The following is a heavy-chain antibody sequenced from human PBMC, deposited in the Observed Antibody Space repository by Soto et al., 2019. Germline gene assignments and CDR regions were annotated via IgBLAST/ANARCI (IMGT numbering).Heavy chain of an antibody. CDR3: ARVWFGELGLFNWFDP. D-gene: IGHD3-10*01. CDR2: INHSGST. J-gene: IGHJ5*02. CDR1: GGSFSGYY. V-gene: IGHV4-34*01. Sequence: QVQLQQWGAGLLKPSETLSLTCAVYGGSFSGYYWSWIRQPPGKGLEWIGEINHSGSTNYNPSLRSGVVRSVVTSKYQFSLRLSSVHAADTAVYYCARVWFGELGLFNWFDPWGQGTLVTVSS.